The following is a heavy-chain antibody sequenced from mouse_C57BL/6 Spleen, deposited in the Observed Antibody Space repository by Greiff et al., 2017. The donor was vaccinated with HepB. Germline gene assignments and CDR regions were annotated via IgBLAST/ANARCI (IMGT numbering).Heavy chain of an antibody. V-gene: IGHV2-6*01. CDR1: GFSLTSYG. J-gene: IGHJ3*01. Sequence: QVQLKESGAGLVAPSQSLSITCTASGFSLTSYGVDWVRQSPGKGLEWLGVIWGVGSTNYNSALKSRLTISKDNSKSQVYLKMHSLPTDDTAMYYCASTYYGSSYAFAYWGQGTLVTVSA. CDR2: IWGVGST. CDR3: ASTYYGSSYAFAY. D-gene: IGHD1-1*01.